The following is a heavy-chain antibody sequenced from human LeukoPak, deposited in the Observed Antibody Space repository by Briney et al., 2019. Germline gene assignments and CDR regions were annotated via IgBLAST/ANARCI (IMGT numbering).Heavy chain of an antibody. CDR1: GGSFSGYY. D-gene: IGHD3-10*01. V-gene: IGHV4-34*01. Sequence: SETLSLTCAVYGGSFSGYYWSWIRQPPGKGLEWIGEINHSGSTNYNPSLKSRVTISVDTSKNQFSLKLSSVTAADTAVYYCARPFISGADWFDPWGQGTLVTVSS. CDR3: ARPFISGADWFDP. CDR2: INHSGST. J-gene: IGHJ5*02.